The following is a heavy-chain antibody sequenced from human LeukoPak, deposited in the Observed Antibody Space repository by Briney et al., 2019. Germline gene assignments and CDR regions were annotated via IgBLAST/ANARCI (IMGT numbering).Heavy chain of an antibody. D-gene: IGHD1-26*01. CDR2: IYTSGST. CDR3: ARDPGGSYPRMGYYGMDV. V-gene: IGHV4-61*02. J-gene: IGHJ6*02. CDR1: GDSISSGSYY. Sequence: SETLSLTCTVSGDSISSGSYYWRWIRQPGGKGLEWIVRIYTSGSTNYNPSLKSRVTISVDTSKNQFSLKLSSVTAADTAVYYCARDPGGSYPRMGYYGMDVWGQGTTVTVSS.